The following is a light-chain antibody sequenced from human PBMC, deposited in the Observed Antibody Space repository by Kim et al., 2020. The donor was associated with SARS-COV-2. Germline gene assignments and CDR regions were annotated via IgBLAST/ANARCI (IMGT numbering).Light chain of an antibody. V-gene: IGLV2-11*01. J-gene: IGLJ2*01. Sequence: QSALTQPRSVSGSPGQSVTISCTGTSSDVGDYNYVSWYQQHPGKAPELMIYDVSKRPSGVPDRFSGSKSGNTASLTISGLQAEDEADYYCCSYAGSYTLLFGGGTQLTFL. CDR1: SSDVGDYNY. CDR2: DVS. CDR3: CSYAGSYTLL.